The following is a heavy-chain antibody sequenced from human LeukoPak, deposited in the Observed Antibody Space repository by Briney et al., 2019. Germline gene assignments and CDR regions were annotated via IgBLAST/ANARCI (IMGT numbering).Heavy chain of an antibody. CDR1: GFTFSTYW. D-gene: IGHD4-11*01. J-gene: IGHJ2*01. V-gene: IGHV3-74*01. Sequence: PGGSLRLSCAASGFTFSTYWMHWVRQAPGKGLVRVSRIKSDGSSTTYADSVKGRFTISRDNAKNTLYLQMNSLRAEDTAVYYCVREISNDWYFDLWGRGTLVTVSS. CDR2: IKSDGSST. CDR3: VREISNDWYFDL.